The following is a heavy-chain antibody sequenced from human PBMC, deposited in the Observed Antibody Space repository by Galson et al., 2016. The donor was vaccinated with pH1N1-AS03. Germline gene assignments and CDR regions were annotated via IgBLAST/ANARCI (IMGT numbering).Heavy chain of an antibody. D-gene: IGHD6-13*01. CDR3: TRAPPGGSSWMGGHFDP. CDR2: ISWNSEVI. J-gene: IGHJ5*02. CDR1: GFTFNDYA. V-gene: IGHV3-9*01. Sequence: SLRLSCAASGFTFNDYAMHWVRQAPGKGLEWVSGISWNSEVIGYADSVRGRVNISRDNAKNSLYLEMSSLRREDTAIYFCTRAPPGGSSWMGGHFDPWGQGILVTVSS.